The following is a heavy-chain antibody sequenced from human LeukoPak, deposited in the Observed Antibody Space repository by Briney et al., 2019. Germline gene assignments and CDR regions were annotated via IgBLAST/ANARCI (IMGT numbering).Heavy chain of an antibody. J-gene: IGHJ4*02. D-gene: IGHD2-15*01. Sequence: SGGSLRLSCAASGFTFSSYTMNWVRQAPGKGLEWVSYISGGSSTIYYADSVKGRFTISRDNAKNSLYLQMSSLSDEDMAVYYCAGEGGFDCWGQGTLVTVSS. V-gene: IGHV3-48*02. CDR1: GFTFSSYT. CDR2: ISGGSSTI. CDR3: AGEGGFDC.